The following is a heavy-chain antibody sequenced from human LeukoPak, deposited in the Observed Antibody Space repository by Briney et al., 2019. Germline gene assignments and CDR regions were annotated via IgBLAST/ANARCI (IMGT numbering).Heavy chain of an antibody. CDR2: ISSGSTTI. Sequence: PGGSLRLSCAASGFTFRSYTMNWVRQAPGKGLEWVSYISSGSTTIYYADSVKGRFTISRDNAKNSLYLQMNSLRAEDTAVYYCARGISELDYWGQGTLVTVSS. CDR3: ARGISELDY. CDR1: GFTFRSYT. J-gene: IGHJ4*02. V-gene: IGHV3-48*01. D-gene: IGHD1-26*01.